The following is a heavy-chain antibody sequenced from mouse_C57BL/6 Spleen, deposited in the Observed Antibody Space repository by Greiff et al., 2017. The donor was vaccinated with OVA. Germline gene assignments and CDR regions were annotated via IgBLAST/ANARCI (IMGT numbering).Heavy chain of an antibody. Sequence: QVQLQQPGAELVRPGTSVKLSCKASGYTFTSYWMHWVKQRPGQGLEWIGVIDPSDSYTNYNQKFKGKATLTVDTSSSTAYMQLSSLTSEDSAVYYCARRDGDYFDYWGQGTTLTVSS. CDR3: ARRDGDYFDY. D-gene: IGHD3-3*01. CDR1: GYTFTSYW. V-gene: IGHV1-59*01. CDR2: IDPSDSYT. J-gene: IGHJ2*01.